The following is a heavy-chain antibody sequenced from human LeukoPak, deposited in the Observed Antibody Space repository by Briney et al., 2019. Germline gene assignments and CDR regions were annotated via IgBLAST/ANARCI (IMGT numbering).Heavy chain of an antibody. J-gene: IGHJ4*02. D-gene: IGHD2-21*01. V-gene: IGHV4-34*01. CDR2: INHSGST. CDR3: ARPLHMAAFDY. Sequence: SETLSLACAVYGGSFSGYYWSWIRQPPGKGLEWIGEINHSGSTNYNPSLKSRLIISVDTSKNQFSLNLKSVTAADTAVYYCARPLHMAAFDYWGQGTLVTVSS. CDR1: GGSFSGYY.